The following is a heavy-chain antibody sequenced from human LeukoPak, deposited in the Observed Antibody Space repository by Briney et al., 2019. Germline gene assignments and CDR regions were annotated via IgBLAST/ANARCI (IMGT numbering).Heavy chain of an antibody. CDR1: GFSLSTSGRW. J-gene: IGHJ4*02. CDR3: AFSRAGSCYPFAY. Sequence: SGPTLVNPTQTLTLTCTFSGFSLSTSGRWVIGVRQPPGKAREWLALIDWDDDKYYSTSLKTRLTISKDTSKNQVVLTMTNMDPLDTATYYCAFSRAGSCYPFAYSGQGTLVTVSS. V-gene: IGHV2-70*20. D-gene: IGHD2-15*01. CDR2: IDWDDDK.